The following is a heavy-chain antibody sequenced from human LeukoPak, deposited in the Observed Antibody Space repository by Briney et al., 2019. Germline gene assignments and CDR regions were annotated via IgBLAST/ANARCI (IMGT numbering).Heavy chain of an antibody. V-gene: IGHV3-23*01. J-gene: IGHJ3*02. D-gene: IGHD3-9*01. CDR1: GFXFSSYA. CDR3: AKPVAAPTYYDILTGYFNDAFDI. Sequence: PGGSLRLSCAASGFXFSSYAISWVRQAPGKGLEWVSAISGSGGSTYYADSVKGRFTISRDNSKNTLYLQMNSLRAEDTAVYYCAKPVAAPTYYDILTGYFNDAFDIWGQGTMVTVSS. CDR2: ISGSGGST.